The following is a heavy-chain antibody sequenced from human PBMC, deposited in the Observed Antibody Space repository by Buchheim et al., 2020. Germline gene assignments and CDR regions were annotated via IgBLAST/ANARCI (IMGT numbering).Heavy chain of an antibody. J-gene: IGHJ6*02. D-gene: IGHD5-18*01. V-gene: IGHV5-10-1*03. CDR3: ALIPDTAMEYYGMDV. Sequence: EVQLVQSGAEVKKPGESLRISCKGSGYSFTSYWISWVRQMPGKGLEWMGRIDPSDSYTNYRPSFQGHVTISADKSISTAYPQWSSLKASDTAMYYCALIPDTAMEYYGMDVWGQGTT. CDR2: IDPSDSYT. CDR1: GYSFTSYW.